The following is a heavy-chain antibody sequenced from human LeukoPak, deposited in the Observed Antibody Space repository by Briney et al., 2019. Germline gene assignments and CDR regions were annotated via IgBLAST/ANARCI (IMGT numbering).Heavy chain of an antibody. Sequence: GGSLRLSCAASGFTFSSYSMNWVRQAPGKGLEWVSSISSSSSYIYYADSVKGRFTISRGNAKNSLYLQMNSLRAEDTAVYYCARDGSSGWYFPGYFDYWGQGTLVTVSS. CDR2: ISSSSSYI. CDR3: ARDGSSGWYFPGYFDY. CDR1: GFTFSSYS. D-gene: IGHD6-19*01. V-gene: IGHV3-21*01. J-gene: IGHJ4*02.